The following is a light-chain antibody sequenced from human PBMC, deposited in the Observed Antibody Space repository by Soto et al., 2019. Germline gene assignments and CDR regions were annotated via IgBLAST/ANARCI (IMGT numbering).Light chain of an antibody. CDR1: QSISTY. CDR2: AAS. Sequence: QMYLSPSSLCATVGDRVIITCRARQSISTYLNWYQQKPGKAPNLLIFAASTLQSGVPSRFSGSGSGTDFTLTIRSLQPEDFATYYCQQSYTAPLTFGGGTKVDIK. CDR3: QQSYTAPLT. V-gene: IGKV1-39*01. J-gene: IGKJ4*01.